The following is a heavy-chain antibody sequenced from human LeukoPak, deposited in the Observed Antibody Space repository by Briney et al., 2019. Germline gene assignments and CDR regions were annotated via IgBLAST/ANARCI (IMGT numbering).Heavy chain of an antibody. Sequence: SQTLSLTCTVSGGSVRRGNYYWTWIRQPAGSGLEWIGRIYTSGTTDYNPSLRTRVTISVDTSKNQFSLKLSSVTAADTAVYYCARELKYYDSSGSIINYFDYWGQGTLVTVSS. CDR1: GGSVRRGNYY. CDR3: ARELKYYDSSGSIINYFDY. D-gene: IGHD3-22*01. V-gene: IGHV4-61*02. CDR2: IYTSGTT. J-gene: IGHJ4*02.